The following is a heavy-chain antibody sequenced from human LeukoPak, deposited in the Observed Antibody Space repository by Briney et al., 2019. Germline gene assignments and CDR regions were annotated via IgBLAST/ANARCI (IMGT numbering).Heavy chain of an antibody. CDR1: GGSFSGYY. J-gene: IGHJ6*02. D-gene: IGHD2-15*01. CDR3: ARDHGYCSGGSCHYYYYYGMDV. CDR2: INHSGST. V-gene: IGHV4-34*01. Sequence: SETLSLTCAVYGGSFSGYYWSWIRQPPGKGLEWIGEINHSGSTNYNPSLKSRVTMSVDTSKNQFSLKLSSVTAADTAVYYCARDHGYCSGGSCHYYYYYGMDVWGQGTTVTVSS.